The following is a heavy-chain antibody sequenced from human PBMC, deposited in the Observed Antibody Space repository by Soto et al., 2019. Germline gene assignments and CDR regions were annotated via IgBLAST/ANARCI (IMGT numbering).Heavy chain of an antibody. V-gene: IGHV4-34*01. D-gene: IGHD2-8*02. J-gene: IGHJ4*02. CDR3: ARDKITGLFDY. CDR1: GGPSGVYY. CDR2: INHSGST. Sequence: QVQLQQWGAGRLKPSGPLSLPCPAYGGPSGVYYWTWIRQPPGTGLEWIGEINHSGSTNYNPSLKSRVTISVDTSKNQFSLKLTSVTAADTAVYYCARDKITGLFDYWGQGTLVTVSS.